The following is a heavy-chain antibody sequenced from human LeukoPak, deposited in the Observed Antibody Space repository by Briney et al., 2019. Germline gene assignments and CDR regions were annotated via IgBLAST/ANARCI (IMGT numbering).Heavy chain of an antibody. CDR2: IKQDGSEK. J-gene: IGHJ4*02. V-gene: IGHV3-7*05. D-gene: IGHD1-26*01. Sequence: GGSLRLSCAASGFTFSDYWMSWVRQAPGKGVEWVANIKQDGSEKYYVDSVEGRFTISRDNAKNSLYLQMNSLRAEDTAVYYCARGGRATDYWGEGTLVTVS. CDR3: ARGGRATDY. CDR1: GFTFSDYW.